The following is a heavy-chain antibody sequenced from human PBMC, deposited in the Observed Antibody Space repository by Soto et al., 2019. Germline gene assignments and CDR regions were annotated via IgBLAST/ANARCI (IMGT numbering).Heavy chain of an antibody. J-gene: IGHJ4*02. CDR3: ARGLTYDYVWWSYGY. CDR1: GGSISTYY. Sequence: QVQLQESGPGLVKPWETLSLTCIVSGGSISTYYWSWIRQSPGKGLEWIGYIYYSGSTRYNPSLKSRVTISVDTSKNQFSLRLSSVTAADTAVYYCARGLTYDYVWWSYGYWGQGTLVTVSS. V-gene: IGHV4-59*01. D-gene: IGHD3-16*01. CDR2: IYYSGST.